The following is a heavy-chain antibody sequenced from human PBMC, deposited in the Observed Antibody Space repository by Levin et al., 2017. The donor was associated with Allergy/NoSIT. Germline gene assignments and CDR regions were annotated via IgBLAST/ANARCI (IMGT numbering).Heavy chain of an antibody. D-gene: IGHD3-22*01. CDR3: AKVLTSGSYYYFDF. J-gene: IGHJ4*02. CDR2: IRNSGTDT. Sequence: SCAASGFTFSNYAMSWVRQAPGEGLEWVSAIRNSGTDTYYADSVRGRFSISRDNSKDTLYLQMNSLRADDTAVYYCAKVLTSGSYYYFDFWGQGTLVTVSS. V-gene: IGHV3-23*01. CDR1: GFTFSNYA.